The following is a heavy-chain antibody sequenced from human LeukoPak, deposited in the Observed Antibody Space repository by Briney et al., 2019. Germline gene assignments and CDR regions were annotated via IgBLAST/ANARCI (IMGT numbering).Heavy chain of an antibody. CDR2: INPSGGST. J-gene: IGHJ4*02. CDR3: ARAARRYYGSGSKPLFDY. D-gene: IGHD3-10*01. CDR1: GYTFTSYY. V-gene: IGHV1-46*01. Sequence: ASVKVSCKASGYTFTSYYMHWVRQAPGQGLEWMGIINPSGGSTSYAQKFQGRVTMTRDTSTSTVYMELSSLRSEDTAVYYCARAARRYYGSGSKPLFDYWGQGTLVTVSS.